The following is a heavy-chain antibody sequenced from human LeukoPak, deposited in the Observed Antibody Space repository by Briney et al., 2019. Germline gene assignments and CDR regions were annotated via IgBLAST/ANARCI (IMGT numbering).Heavy chain of an antibody. Sequence: PSQTLSLTCTVSGGSISSGDYYWSWIRQPPGKGLEWIGYIYYSGSTYYNPSLKSRVTISVDTSKNQFSLKLSSVTAADTAVYYCASQVSGSYHTPPHYWGQGTLVTVSS. D-gene: IGHD1-26*01. J-gene: IGHJ4*02. CDR2: IYYSGST. CDR1: GGSISSGDYY. V-gene: IGHV4-30-4*08. CDR3: ASQVSGSYHTPPHY.